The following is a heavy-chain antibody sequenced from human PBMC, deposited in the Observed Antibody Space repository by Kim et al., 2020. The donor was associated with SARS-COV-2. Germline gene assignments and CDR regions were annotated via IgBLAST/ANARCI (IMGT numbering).Heavy chain of an antibody. CDR3: ASLRHSSGWYGGYFDY. D-gene: IGHD6-19*01. Sequence: SETLSLTCTVSGGSISSYYWSWIRQPPGKGLEWIGYIYYSGSTNYNPSLKSRVTISVDTSKNQFSLKLSSVTAADTAVYYCASLRHSSGWYGGYFDYWGQGTLVTVSS. CDR1: GGSISSYY. CDR2: IYYSGST. J-gene: IGHJ4*02. V-gene: IGHV4-59*13.